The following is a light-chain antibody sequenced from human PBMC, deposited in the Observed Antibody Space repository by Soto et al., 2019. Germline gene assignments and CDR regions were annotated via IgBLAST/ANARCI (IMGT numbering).Light chain of an antibody. J-gene: IGLJ3*02. CDR3: QSYDSSFWV. Sequence: QSVLTQPPSVSGAPGQRVTISCTGSSSNIGAGYDVHWYQQLPGTAPKLLIYGNSNRPSGVPDRFSGSKSGTSASLAITGLQAEDEADYYCQSYDSSFWVFGGGTPLTVL. CDR1: SSNIGAGYD. CDR2: GNS. V-gene: IGLV1-40*01.